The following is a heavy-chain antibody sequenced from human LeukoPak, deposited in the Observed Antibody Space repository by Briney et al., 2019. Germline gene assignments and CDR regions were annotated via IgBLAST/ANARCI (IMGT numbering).Heavy chain of an antibody. V-gene: IGHV1-69*01. CDR3: ARERSPNGDYIFDY. CDR2: IIPIFGTA. D-gene: IGHD4-17*01. CDR1: GGTFSSYA. J-gene: IGHJ4*02. Sequence: SVNFSCKASGGTFSSYAISWVRQAPGQGLEWMGGIIPIFGTANYAQKFQGRVTITADESTSTAYMELSSLRSEDTAVYYCARERSPNGDYIFDYWGQGGLVTVSS.